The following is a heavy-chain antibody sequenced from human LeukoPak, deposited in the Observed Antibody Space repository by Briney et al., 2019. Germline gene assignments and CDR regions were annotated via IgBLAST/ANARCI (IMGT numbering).Heavy chain of an antibody. CDR2: IKQDGSEK. Sequence: GGSLRLSCVASGFTFNMYWMSWVRQAPGKGLEWVANIKQDGSEKYYVDSVKGRFTISRDNAKSSLYLQMNSLRDEDTAVYYCAIAYSSNWDYWGQGTLVTVSS. CDR1: GFTFNMYW. CDR3: AIAYSSNWDY. D-gene: IGHD6-13*01. V-gene: IGHV3-7*03. J-gene: IGHJ4*02.